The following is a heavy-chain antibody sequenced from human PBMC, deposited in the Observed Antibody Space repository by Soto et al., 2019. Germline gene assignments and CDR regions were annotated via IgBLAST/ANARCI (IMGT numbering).Heavy chain of an antibody. CDR2: ISAYNGNT. Sequence: QVKRVQSGAEVKKPGASVKVSCKASGYTFTSYGISWVRQAPGQGLEWMGWISAYNGNTNYAQKLQGRVTMTTDTSTSTADMELRSLRSDDTAVYYCARDRGSYALDYWGQGTLVTVSS. V-gene: IGHV1-18*01. CDR3: ARDRGSYALDY. CDR1: GYTFTSYG. J-gene: IGHJ4*02. D-gene: IGHD1-26*01.